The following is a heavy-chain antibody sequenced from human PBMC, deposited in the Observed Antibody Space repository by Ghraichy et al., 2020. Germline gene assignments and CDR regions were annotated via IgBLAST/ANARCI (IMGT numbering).Heavy chain of an antibody. J-gene: IGHJ4*02. CDR3: AKLRADSENDAQGY. CDR2: ISNSGGTT. Sequence: GGSLRLSCAASGFTFRSYAMSWVRQAPGKGLEWVSVISNSGGTTNYADSVKGRFTISRDNSKNTLYLQMNSLRAEDTAVYYCAKLRADSENDAQGYWGRGTLVTVSS. D-gene: IGHD1-1*01. V-gene: IGHV3-23*01. CDR1: GFTFRSYA.